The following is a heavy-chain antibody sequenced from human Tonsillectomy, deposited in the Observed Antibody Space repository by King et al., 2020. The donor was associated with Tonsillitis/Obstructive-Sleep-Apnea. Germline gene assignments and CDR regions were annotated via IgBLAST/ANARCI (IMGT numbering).Heavy chain of an antibody. CDR1: GGSISSGGYY. D-gene: IGHD1-26*01. CDR3: ARTDLTWETYYFDY. Sequence: QLQESGPGLVKASQTLSLTCTVSGGSISSGGYYWSWIRQHPGKGLEWIGYIYYTGSHYYNPSLKSRVTISVDTSKNQFSLNLSSVTVADTAVYYCARTDLTWETYYFDYWGQGTLVTVSS. V-gene: IGHV4-31*03. CDR2: IYYTGSH. J-gene: IGHJ4*02.